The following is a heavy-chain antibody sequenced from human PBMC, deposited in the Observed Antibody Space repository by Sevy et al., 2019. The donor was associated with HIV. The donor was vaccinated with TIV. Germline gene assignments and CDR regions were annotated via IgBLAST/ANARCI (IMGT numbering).Heavy chain of an antibody. CDR1: GFAFSTHA. V-gene: IGHV3-30-3*01. Sequence: GGSLRLSCAASGFAFSTHAMHWVRQAPGKGLEWVAVISYEGTETFYAASVEGRFTISRDNSKNMLCLQINSLRPEDTAVYYCARDGGNSVKWYPLYWGHGTLVTVSS. CDR3: ARDGGNSVKWYPLY. D-gene: IGHD2-2*01. CDR2: ISYEGTET. J-gene: IGHJ4*01.